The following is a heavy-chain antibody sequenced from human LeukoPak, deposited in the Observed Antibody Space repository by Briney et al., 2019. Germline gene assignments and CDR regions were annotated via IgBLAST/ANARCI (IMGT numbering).Heavy chain of an antibody. J-gene: IGHJ5*02. Sequence: GASVKVSCKASGYTFTGYYMHWVRQAPGQGLEWMGWINPNSGGTNYAQKFQGRVTMTRDTSISTAYMELSRLRSDDTAVYYCARGGVGYCSGGSCYPFPDRFDPWGQGTLVTVSS. V-gene: IGHV1-2*02. CDR1: GYTFTGYY. CDR3: ARGGVGYCSGGSCYPFPDRFDP. CDR2: INPNSGGT. D-gene: IGHD2-15*01.